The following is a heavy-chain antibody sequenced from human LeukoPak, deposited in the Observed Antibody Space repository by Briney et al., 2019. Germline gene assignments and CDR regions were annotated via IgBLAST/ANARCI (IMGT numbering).Heavy chain of an antibody. Sequence: GGSLRLSCAASGFTFSSYAMYWVRQAPGKGLEWVAVISYDGSNKYYADSVKGRFTISRDNSKNTLYLQMNSLRAEDTAVYYCARDLGDYADYWGQGTLVTVSS. J-gene: IGHJ4*02. D-gene: IGHD3-16*01. CDR1: GFTFSSYA. CDR3: ARDLGDYADY. CDR2: ISYDGSNK. V-gene: IGHV3-30-3*01.